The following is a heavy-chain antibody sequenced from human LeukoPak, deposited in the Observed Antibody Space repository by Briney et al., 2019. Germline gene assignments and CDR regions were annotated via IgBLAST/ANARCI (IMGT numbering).Heavy chain of an antibody. CDR1: GFTFSSYG. CDR3: ARMSGSRLPGN. CDR2: INRDGSER. D-gene: IGHD3-3*01. J-gene: IGHJ4*02. Sequence: GGSLRLSCAASGFTFSSYGMHWVRQAPGKGLEWVANINRDGSERYYVDSVKGRFTISRDDAKSSLYLQMNSLRAEDTAVYYCARMSGSRLPGNWGQGTLVTVSS. V-gene: IGHV3-7*03.